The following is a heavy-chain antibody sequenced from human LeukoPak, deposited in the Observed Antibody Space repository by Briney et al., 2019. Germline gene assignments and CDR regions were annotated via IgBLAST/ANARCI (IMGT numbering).Heavy chain of an antibody. CDR1: GFTFDDYA. CDR3: ASTPGYYYDSSGYLDY. D-gene: IGHD3-22*01. J-gene: IGHJ4*02. CDR2: ISWNSGSI. V-gene: IGHV3-9*01. Sequence: SLRLSCAASGFTFDDYAMHWVRQAPGKGLEWVSGISWNSGSIGYADSVKGRFTISRDNDKNSLYLQMNSLRAEDTALYYCASTPGYYYDSSGYLDYWGQGTLVTVSS.